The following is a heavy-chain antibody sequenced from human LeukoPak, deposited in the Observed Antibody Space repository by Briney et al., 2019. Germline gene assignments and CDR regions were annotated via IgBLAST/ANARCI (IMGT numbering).Heavy chain of an antibody. Sequence: LSLTCAASGFTFDDYAMHWVRQAPGKGLEWVSGISWNSGSIGYADSVKGRFTISRDNAKNSLYLQMNSLRAEDTALYYCAKVIAAAGTKWAFDYWGQGTLVTVSS. CDR3: AKVIAAAGTKWAFDY. V-gene: IGHV3-9*01. CDR1: GFTFDDYA. CDR2: ISWNSGSI. D-gene: IGHD6-13*01. J-gene: IGHJ4*02.